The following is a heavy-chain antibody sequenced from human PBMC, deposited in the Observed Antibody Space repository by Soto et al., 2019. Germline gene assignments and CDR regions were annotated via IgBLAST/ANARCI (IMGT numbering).Heavy chain of an antibody. V-gene: IGHV3-23*01. CDR2: ISGSGGST. Sequence: GGSLRLSCAGSGFTFTTYAMTWVRQAPGKGLEWVSAISGSGGSTYYADSVKGRFTISRDNSKSTLFLQMNSLRAEDTAVYYCATRRDASYYYYGMDVWGQGTTVTVSS. J-gene: IGHJ6*02. D-gene: IGHD2-2*01. CDR3: ATRRDASYYYYGMDV. CDR1: GFTFTTYA.